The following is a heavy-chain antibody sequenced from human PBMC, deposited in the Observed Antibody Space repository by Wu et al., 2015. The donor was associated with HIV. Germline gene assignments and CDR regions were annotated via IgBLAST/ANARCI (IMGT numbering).Heavy chain of an antibody. CDR3: ARRPGWFGELVNDAFDI. Sequence: QVQLQESGPGLVKPSETLSLTCTVSGGSISSYYWSWIRQPPGKGLEWIGYIYYSGSTNYNPSLKSRVTISVDTSKNQFSLKLSSVTAADTAVYYCARRPGWFGELVNDAFDIWGQGTMVTVSS. J-gene: IGHJ3*02. CDR1: GGSISSYY. V-gene: IGHV4-59*13. CDR2: IYYSGST. D-gene: IGHD3-10*01.